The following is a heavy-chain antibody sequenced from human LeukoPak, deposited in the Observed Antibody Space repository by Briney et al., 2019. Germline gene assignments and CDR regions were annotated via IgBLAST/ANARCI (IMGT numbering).Heavy chain of an antibody. D-gene: IGHD6-13*01. V-gene: IGHV3-30*03. Sequence: GGSLRLSCAASGFTFSSYGIHWVRQAPGQGLEWVAVISYDGSNKYYADSVKGRFTISRDNSKNTLYLQMNSLRAEDTAVYYCATSGNSWCGLFAYWGQGTRVTVSS. CDR1: GFTFSSYG. J-gene: IGHJ4*02. CDR3: ATSGNSWCGLFAY. CDR2: ISYDGSNK.